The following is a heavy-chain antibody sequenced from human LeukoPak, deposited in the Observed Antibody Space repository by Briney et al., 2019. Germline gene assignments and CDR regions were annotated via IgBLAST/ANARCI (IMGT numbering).Heavy chain of an antibody. CDR3: ATLKYSESYTVDY. CDR1: GFTFDDYG. CDR2: ISYDGSNK. V-gene: IGHV3-30*03. J-gene: IGHJ4*02. D-gene: IGHD1-26*01. Sequence: GGSLRLSCAASGFTFDDYGMSWVRQAPGKGLEWVAVISYDGSNKYYADSVKGRFTISRDNSKNMLYLQMNSLRAEDTAMYYCATLKYSESYTVDYWGQGALVTVSS.